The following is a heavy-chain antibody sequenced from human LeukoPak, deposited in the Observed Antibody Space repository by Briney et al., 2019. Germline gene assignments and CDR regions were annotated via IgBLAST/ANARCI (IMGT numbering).Heavy chain of an antibody. Sequence: SVKVSCKASGGTFSSYAISWVRQAPGQGLEWMGGIIPIFGTANYAQKFQGRVTITADESTSTAYMELSSLRSEDTAVYYCAASLNNSNYDFWSGPVISDAFDIWGQGTMVTVSS. D-gene: IGHD3-3*01. CDR2: IIPIFGTA. J-gene: IGHJ3*02. V-gene: IGHV1-69*13. CDR1: GGTFSSYA. CDR3: AASLNNSNYDFWSGPVISDAFDI.